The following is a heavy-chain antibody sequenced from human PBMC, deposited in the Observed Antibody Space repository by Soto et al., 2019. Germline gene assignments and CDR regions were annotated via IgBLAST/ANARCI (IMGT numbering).Heavy chain of an antibody. Sequence: SETLSLTCSVSGASISSGGYYWNWIRQHPGKGLEWIGYIYYSGTTYYNPSLKSRVTISVDTSKNQFSLKLSSVTAADTAVYYCATVSMVRENYYYYGMDVWGQGTTVTVSS. J-gene: IGHJ6*02. CDR1: GASISSGGYY. CDR2: IYYSGTT. CDR3: ATVSMVRENYYYYGMDV. D-gene: IGHD3-10*01. V-gene: IGHV4-31*03.